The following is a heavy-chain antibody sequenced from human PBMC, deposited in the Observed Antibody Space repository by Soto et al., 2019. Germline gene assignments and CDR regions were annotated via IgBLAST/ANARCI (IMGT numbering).Heavy chain of an antibody. D-gene: IGHD5-18*01. Sequence: PSETLSLTCTVSGGSISSYYWSWIRQPPGKGLEWIGYIYYSGSTNYNPSLKSRVTISVDTSKNQFSLKLSSVTAADRAVYYCARGRGYSYDNWFDPWGQGTLVTVSS. V-gene: IGHV4-59*01. CDR1: GGSISSYY. CDR2: IYYSGST. J-gene: IGHJ5*02. CDR3: ARGRGYSYDNWFDP.